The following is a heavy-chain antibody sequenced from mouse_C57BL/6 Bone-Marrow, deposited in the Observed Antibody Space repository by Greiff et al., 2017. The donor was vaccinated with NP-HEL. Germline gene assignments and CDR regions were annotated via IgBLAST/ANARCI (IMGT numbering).Heavy chain of an antibody. J-gene: IGHJ4*01. CDR1: GFSLTSYA. Sequence: VQLVESGPGLVAPSQSLSITCTVSGFSLTSYAISWVRQPPGKGLEWLGVIWTGGGTNYNSALKSRLSISKDNSKSQVFLKMNSLQTDDTARYYCARKIYYGSLYAMDYWGQGTSVTVSS. V-gene: IGHV2-9-1*01. CDR2: IWTGGGT. CDR3: ARKIYYGSLYAMDY. D-gene: IGHD1-1*01.